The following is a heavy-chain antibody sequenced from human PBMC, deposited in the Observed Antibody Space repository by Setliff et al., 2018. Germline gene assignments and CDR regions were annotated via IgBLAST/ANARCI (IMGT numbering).Heavy chain of an antibody. CDR2: INSDGRST. CDR3: TRDWGGVGATNAFDI. Sequence: PGGSMRLSCEASGFTFSSYWMHWVRQAPGKGLVWVSHINSDGRSTTYADSVKGRFTISRDNAKNTLYLQMNRLRAEDTAVYYCTRDWGGVGATNAFDILGQGTMVTVSS. CDR1: GFTFSSYW. V-gene: IGHV3-74*01. D-gene: IGHD1-26*01. J-gene: IGHJ3*02.